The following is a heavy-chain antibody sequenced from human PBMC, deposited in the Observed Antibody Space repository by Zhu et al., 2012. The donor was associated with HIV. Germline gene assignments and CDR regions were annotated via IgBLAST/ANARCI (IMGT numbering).Heavy chain of an antibody. J-gene: IGHJ4*02. Sequence: QVQLTASGPRVVKPSETLSLMCSISGYSINSDYYWAWIRQPPGKGWNGSGVFITVGAPIIMNLLGVESSCQWIIFRTRFFLTVISVTATDTAIYFCARLRVATGAIGFDFWGQGXPVTV. CDR1: GYSINSDYY. V-gene: IGHV4-38-2*02. D-gene: IGHD3-3*01. CDR3: ARLRVATGAIGFDF. CDR2: FITVGAP.